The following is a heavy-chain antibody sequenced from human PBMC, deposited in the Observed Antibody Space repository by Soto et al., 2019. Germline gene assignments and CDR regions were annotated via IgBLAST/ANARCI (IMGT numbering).Heavy chain of an antibody. J-gene: IGHJ4*02. CDR3: ARVRDGYNLAPFDY. Sequence: SVKVSCKASGGTFSSYAISWVRQAPGQGLEWMGGIIPIFGTANYAQKFQGRVTITADESTSTAYMELSSLRSEDTAVYYCARVRDGYNLAPFDYWGQGTLVTVSS. V-gene: IGHV1-69*13. CDR1: GGTFSSYA. CDR2: IIPIFGTA. D-gene: IGHD5-12*01.